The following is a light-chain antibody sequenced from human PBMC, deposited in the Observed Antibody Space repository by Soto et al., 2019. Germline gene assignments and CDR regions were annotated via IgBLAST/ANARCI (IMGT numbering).Light chain of an antibody. CDR2: AAS. V-gene: IGKV1-39*01. Sequence: DTQMTQSPSSLSASIGDRVTITCRANQSSSNYLNWYQQKPGKAPKLLIYAASSLQTGVPFRFSGSGSGTDFILTISSLQPEDFATYYCQQSYRTPYTFGQGTKLEIK. CDR1: QSSSNY. J-gene: IGKJ2*01. CDR3: QQSYRTPYT.